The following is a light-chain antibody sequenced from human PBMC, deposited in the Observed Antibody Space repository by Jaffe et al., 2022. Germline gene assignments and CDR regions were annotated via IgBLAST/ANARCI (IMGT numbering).Light chain of an antibody. Sequence: EIVLTQSPATLSLSPGEGATLSCRASQSVSDYLAWYQQIPGQAPRLLIYDASNRATGIPPRFSGSGSGTDFTLTISRLEPEDFAVYYCQQRSTWPATFGPGTKVDIK. CDR1: QSVSDY. J-gene: IGKJ3*01. V-gene: IGKV3-11*01. CDR3: QQRSTWPAT. CDR2: DAS.